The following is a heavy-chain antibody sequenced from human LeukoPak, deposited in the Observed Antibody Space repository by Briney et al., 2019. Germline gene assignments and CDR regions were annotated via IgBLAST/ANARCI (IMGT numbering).Heavy chain of an antibody. Sequence: GGSLRLSCAASGFTSDDYGMSWVRQAPGKGLEWVSGIHRNGGSTGYADSVKGRFTISRDNAKNSLYLQVNRLRAEDTALYHCARGNSNFDYWGQGTLVTVSS. CDR1: GFTSDDYG. CDR2: IHRNGGST. V-gene: IGHV3-20*01. D-gene: IGHD1-7*01. CDR3: ARGNSNFDY. J-gene: IGHJ4*02.